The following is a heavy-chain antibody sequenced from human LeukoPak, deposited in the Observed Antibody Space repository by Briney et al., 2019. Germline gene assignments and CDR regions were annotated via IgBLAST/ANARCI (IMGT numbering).Heavy chain of an antibody. D-gene: IGHD6-13*01. Sequence: NPGGSLGLSCAASGFTFSNAWMSWVRQAPGKGLEWVGRIKSKTDGGTTDYAAPVKGRFTISRDDSKNTLYLQMNSLKTEDTAVYYCTTAGIAAADHYYYYYYMDVWGKGTTVTVSS. CDR1: GFTFSNAW. V-gene: IGHV3-15*01. CDR3: TTAGIAAADHYYYYYYMDV. J-gene: IGHJ6*03. CDR2: IKSKTDGGTT.